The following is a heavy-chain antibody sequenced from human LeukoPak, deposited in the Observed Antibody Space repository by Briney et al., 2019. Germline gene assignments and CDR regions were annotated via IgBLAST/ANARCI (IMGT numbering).Heavy chain of an antibody. D-gene: IGHD6-13*01. CDR2: ISYDRSNK. CDR3: AESHSNSWYDY. CDR1: GFTFSSYG. V-gene: IGHV3-30*18. Sequence: GRSLRLSCAASGFTFSSYGMHWVRQAPGKGLEWVAVISYDRSNKYYADSVKGRFTISRDNSKNTLYLQMNSLRAEDTPVYYCAESHSNSWYDYWGQGTLVTVSS. J-gene: IGHJ4*02.